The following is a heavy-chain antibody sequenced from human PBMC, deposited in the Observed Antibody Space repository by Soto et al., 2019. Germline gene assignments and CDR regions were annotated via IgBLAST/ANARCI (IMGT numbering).Heavy chain of an antibody. J-gene: IGHJ5*02. CDR2: VYPRDSDT. D-gene: IGHD2-15*01. CDR1: GYIFIDYW. Sequence: PGESLKISCKASGYIFIDYWIGWVRQMPGKGLEWMGIVYPRDSDTRYSPSFQGQVTISADRSTGTAFLQWRSLKASNTALYYCARPPLPGYSILFTSWGQGTLVTVSS. V-gene: IGHV5-51*01. CDR3: ARPPLPGYSILFTS.